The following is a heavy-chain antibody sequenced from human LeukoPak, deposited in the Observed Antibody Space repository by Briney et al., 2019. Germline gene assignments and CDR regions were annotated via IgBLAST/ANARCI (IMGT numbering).Heavy chain of an antibody. CDR2: INHSGST. Sequence: PSETLSLTCAVYGGSFSGYYWSWIRQPPGKGVEWIGEINHSGSTNYNPSLKSRVTISVDTSKNQFSLKLSSVTAADTAVYYCARADRDYSNYEEDVGDYWGQGTLVTVSS. V-gene: IGHV4-34*01. D-gene: IGHD4-11*01. J-gene: IGHJ4*02. CDR1: GGSFSGYY. CDR3: ARADRDYSNYEEDVGDY.